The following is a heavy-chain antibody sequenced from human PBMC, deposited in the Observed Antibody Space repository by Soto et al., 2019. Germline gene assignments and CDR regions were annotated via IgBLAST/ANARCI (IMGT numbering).Heavy chain of an antibody. Sequence: SEALSLSCRGSGGSITGAYYCNWIRQHPGKGLEWIGSIHYRGTTDYNPSLKSRITISLDRSKNQFALKLSSVTAADTAVYYCARVRDSFGLDVWGQGTTVTVS. CDR3: ARVRDSFGLDV. J-gene: IGHJ6*02. CDR2: IHYRGTT. CDR1: GGSITGAYY. V-gene: IGHV4-31*03. D-gene: IGHD2-15*01.